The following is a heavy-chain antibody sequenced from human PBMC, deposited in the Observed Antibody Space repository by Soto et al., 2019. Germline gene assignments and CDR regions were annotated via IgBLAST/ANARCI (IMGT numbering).Heavy chain of an antibody. J-gene: IGHJ6*02. CDR1: GLTFSSCS. CDR2: ISGSGGST. V-gene: IGHV3-23*01. CDR3: AKDLPLYASWTGYYPDGMDV. D-gene: IGHD3-3*01. Sequence: XVCLGLFCAASGLTFSSCSRSWVRQAPGKGLEWVSAISGSGGSTYYADSVKGRFTISRDNSKNTLYLQMNSLRAEDTAVYYCAKDLPLYASWTGYYPDGMDVCGQGTTVTVSS.